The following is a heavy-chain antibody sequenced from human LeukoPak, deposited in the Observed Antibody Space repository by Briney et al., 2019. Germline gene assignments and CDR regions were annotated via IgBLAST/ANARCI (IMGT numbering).Heavy chain of an antibody. CDR1: GYSFTSYW. CDR2: IYPGDSDT. J-gene: IGHJ4*02. CDR3: ARRQGENSGTFDY. Sequence: GESLKISCKGSGYSFTSYWIGWVRQVPGKGMEWMGTIYPGDSDTRYGPSFQGQVTISADRSVSTAYLQWSSLKASDTAMYYCARRQGENSGTFDYWGQGTLVTVSS. D-gene: IGHD1-26*01. V-gene: IGHV5-51*01.